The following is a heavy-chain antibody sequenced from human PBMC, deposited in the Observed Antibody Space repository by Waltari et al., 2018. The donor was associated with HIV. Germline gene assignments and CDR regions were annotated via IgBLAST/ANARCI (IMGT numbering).Heavy chain of an antibody. CDR1: GFTVSSNY. CDR2: IYGVGST. Sequence: EVQLVESGGGLIQPGGSLRLSCAASGFTVSSNYMSWVRQAPGKWGGWVALIYGVGSTSTAASVKGRFTLSRDKSKNTLYLQMNRLRAEDTAVYYCARSGLIGCWGRGTLVTVSS. J-gene: IGHJ2*01. V-gene: IGHV3-53*01. D-gene: IGHD3-16*01. CDR3: ARSGLIGC.